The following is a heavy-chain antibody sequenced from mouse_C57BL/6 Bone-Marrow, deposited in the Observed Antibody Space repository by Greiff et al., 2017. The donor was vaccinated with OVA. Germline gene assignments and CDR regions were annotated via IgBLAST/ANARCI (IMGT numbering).Heavy chain of an antibody. CDR1: GYAFSSYW. D-gene: IGHD2-4*01. Sequence: QVQLQQSGAELVKPGASVKISCKASGYAFSSYWMNWVKQRPGQGLEWIGQIYPGDGDTNYNGKFKGKAPLTADKSSSTAYMQLSSLTSEDSAVYFCAREIYDYDVNWGQGTLVTVSA. V-gene: IGHV1-80*01. CDR3: AREIYDYDVN. J-gene: IGHJ3*01. CDR2: IYPGDGDT.